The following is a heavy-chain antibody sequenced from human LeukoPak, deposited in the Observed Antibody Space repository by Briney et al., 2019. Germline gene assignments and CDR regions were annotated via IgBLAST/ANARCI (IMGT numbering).Heavy chain of an antibody. CDR2: ISAYNGNT. J-gene: IGHJ3*02. CDR3: ARDKWMYDAFDI. Sequence: EASVKVSCKASGYTFTSYGISWVRQSPGQGLEWMGWISAYNGNTNYAQKLQGRVTMTTDTSTSTAYMELRSLRSDDTAVYYCARDKWMYDAFDIWGQGTMVTVSS. V-gene: IGHV1-18*01. D-gene: IGHD5-12*01. CDR1: GYTFTSYG.